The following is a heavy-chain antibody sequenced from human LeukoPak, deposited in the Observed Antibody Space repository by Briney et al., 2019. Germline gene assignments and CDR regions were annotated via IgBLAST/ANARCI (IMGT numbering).Heavy chain of an antibody. J-gene: IGHJ4*02. CDR1: GGSVSSSSYY. CDR2: IYYSGTT. D-gene: IGHD6-13*01. V-gene: IGHV4-39*01. CDR3: ASYYDSSSWYSYFDY. Sequence: SETLSLTCTVSGGSVSSSSYYWGWIRQPPGKGLEWIGSIYYSGTTYYNPSLKSRVTVSVDTSKNQFSLKLSSVTAADTAVYYCASYYDSSSWYSYFDYWGQGTLVTVSS.